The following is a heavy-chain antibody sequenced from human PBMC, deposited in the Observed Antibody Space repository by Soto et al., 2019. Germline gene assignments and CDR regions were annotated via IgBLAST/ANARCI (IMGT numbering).Heavy chain of an antibody. CDR3: ARVGGYALGQPFDY. CDR2: ISAYNGNT. J-gene: IGHJ4*02. CDR1: VYTFTSYG. V-gene: IGHV1-18*01. Sequence: ASVKVSCKASVYTFTSYGISWVRQAPGQGLEWMGWISAYNGNTNYAQKLQGRVTMTTDTSTSTAYMEVRSLRSDDTAVYYCARVGGYALGQPFDYWGQGTLVTVSS. D-gene: IGHD5-12*01.